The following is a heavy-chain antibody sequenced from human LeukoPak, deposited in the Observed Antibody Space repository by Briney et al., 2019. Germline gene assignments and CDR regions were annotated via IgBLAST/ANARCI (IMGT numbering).Heavy chain of an antibody. Sequence: GASVKVFCKASGGTFSSYAISWVRQAPGQGLEWMGRIIPILGIANYAQKFQGRVTITADKSTSTAYMELSSLRSEDTAVYYCAREIVVVPTTRPFDPWGQGTLVTVSS. J-gene: IGHJ5*02. CDR3: AREIVVVPTTRPFDP. CDR1: GGTFSSYA. CDR2: IIPILGIA. V-gene: IGHV1-69*04. D-gene: IGHD2-2*01.